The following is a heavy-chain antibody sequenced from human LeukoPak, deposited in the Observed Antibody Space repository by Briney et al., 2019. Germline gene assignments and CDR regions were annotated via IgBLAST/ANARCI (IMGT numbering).Heavy chain of an antibody. Sequence: GGSLRLSCAASGFTSSGYWMQCVCHTPEKGLLCVSRIKVEGGGTSSAHSVKGRFTISRDNAKNTLYLQMNSLRAEDTAVYYCARDGYSFRHDYDYWGQGTLVTVSS. J-gene: IGHJ4*02. V-gene: IGHV3-74*01. CDR3: ARDGYSFRHDYDY. CDR2: IKVEGGGT. D-gene: IGHD5-18*01. CDR1: GFTSSGYW.